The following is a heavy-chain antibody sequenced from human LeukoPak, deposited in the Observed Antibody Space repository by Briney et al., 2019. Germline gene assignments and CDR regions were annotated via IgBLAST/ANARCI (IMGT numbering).Heavy chain of an antibody. J-gene: IGHJ4*02. CDR2: INHSGST. V-gene: IGHV4-34*01. CDR1: GGSFSGYY. CDR3: ARGIVGATDFDY. Sequence: SETLSLTCAVYGGSFSGYYWICIRQPPGKGLEWIGEINHSGSTNYNPSLKSRVTISVDTSKNQFSLKLSSVTAADTAVYYCARGIVGATDFDYWGQGTLVTVSS. D-gene: IGHD1-26*01.